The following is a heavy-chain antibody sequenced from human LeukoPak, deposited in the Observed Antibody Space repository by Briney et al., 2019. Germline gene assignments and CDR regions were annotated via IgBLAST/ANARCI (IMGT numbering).Heavy chain of an antibody. CDR2: MNPNSGNT. D-gene: IGHD2-2*02. V-gene: IGHV1-8*01. CDR1: GYTFTSYD. Sequence: ASVKVSCKASGYTFTSYDINWVRQATGQGLEWMGWMNPNSGNTGYAQKFQGRVTMTRNTSISTAYMELSSLRSEDTAVYYCAREKAYCSSTSCYRRRAFDIWGQGTMVTVSS. CDR3: AREKAYCSSTSCYRRRAFDI. J-gene: IGHJ3*02.